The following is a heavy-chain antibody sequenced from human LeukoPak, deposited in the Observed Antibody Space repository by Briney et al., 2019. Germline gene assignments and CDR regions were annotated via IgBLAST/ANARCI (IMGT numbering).Heavy chain of an antibody. Sequence: PSQTLSLTCNVSGVSVSDGRYYWTWIRQHPGKGLEWIGYKYYSGSAKYNPSLKSRLTISIDTSKNQFSLQLSSVTAADTAVYYCAREGSSSWYIDYWGQGTLVTVSS. D-gene: IGHD6-13*01. CDR2: KYYSGSA. J-gene: IGHJ4*02. CDR1: GVSVSDGRYY. CDR3: AREGSSSWYIDY. V-gene: IGHV4-31*03.